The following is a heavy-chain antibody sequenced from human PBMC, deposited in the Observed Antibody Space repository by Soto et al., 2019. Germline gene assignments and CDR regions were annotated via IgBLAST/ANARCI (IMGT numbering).Heavy chain of an antibody. CDR1: GYTFTSYD. Sequence: ASVKVSCKASGYTFTSYDINWVRQATGQGLEWMGWMNPNSGNTGYAQKFQGRVTMTWNTSISTAYMELSSLRSEDTAVYYCARGPAGSRTYYFDYWGQGTLVTVSS. CDR3: ARGPAGSRTYYFDY. D-gene: IGHD1-26*01. CDR2: MNPNSGNT. V-gene: IGHV1-8*01. J-gene: IGHJ4*02.